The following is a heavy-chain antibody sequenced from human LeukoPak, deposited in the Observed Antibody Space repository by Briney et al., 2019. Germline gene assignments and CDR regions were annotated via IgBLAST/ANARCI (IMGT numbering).Heavy chain of an antibody. CDR2: IYYSGSS. J-gene: IGHJ3*02. Sequence: SETLSLTCTVSGGSISRDYWSWIRQPPGKGLEWLGYIYYSGSSNYNPSLKSRVTMSIDTSKNQFSLKLSSVTAADTAVYYCATNTGYYDTTKNSFSAFDIWGQGTMVTVSS. CDR1: GGSISRDY. CDR3: ATNTGYYDTTKNSFSAFDI. V-gene: IGHV4-59*12. D-gene: IGHD3-22*01.